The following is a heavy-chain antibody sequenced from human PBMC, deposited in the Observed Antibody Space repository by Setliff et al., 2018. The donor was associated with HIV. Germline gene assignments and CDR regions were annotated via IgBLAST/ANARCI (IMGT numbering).Heavy chain of an antibody. CDR3: ARGMDYYDTSGYYQYYFDY. D-gene: IGHD3-22*01. CDR1: AGSISSSNYY. V-gene: IGHV4-39*07. Sequence: SETLSLTCTVSAGSISSSNYYWGWIRQPPGKGLEWIGSIYYSYSSGSTYYNPSLKSRVTISVDTSKNQFSLKLRSVTAADTAVYYCARGMDYYDTSGYYQYYFDYWGQGTLVTVSS. J-gene: IGHJ4*02. CDR2: IYYSYSSGST.